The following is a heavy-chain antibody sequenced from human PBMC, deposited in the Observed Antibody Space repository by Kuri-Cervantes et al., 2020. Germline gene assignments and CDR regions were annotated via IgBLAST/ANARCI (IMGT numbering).Heavy chain of an antibody. Sequence: GGSLRLSCAASGFIFSDYYMSWIRQAPGKGLEWISYISGGDSSIYYADSVKGRFTISRDNGKNSLYLQMDSLRAEDTAVYYCARDRGKFSFDPWGQGTLVTVSS. J-gene: IGHJ5*02. CDR2: ISGGDSSI. D-gene: IGHD3-3*01. V-gene: IGHV3-11*04. CDR1: GFIFSDYY. CDR3: ARDRGKFSFDP.